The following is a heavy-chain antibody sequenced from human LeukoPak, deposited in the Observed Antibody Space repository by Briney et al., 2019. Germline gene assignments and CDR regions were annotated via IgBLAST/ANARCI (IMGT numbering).Heavy chain of an antibody. Sequence: ASLKVSCTASGYTFSSYNINWVRQATGQGLEWMGWMNPNSGNTGYAQKFQGRVTMTRTTSISTAYMELSSLRSEDTAVYYCARAYSGSYNAGVYWGQGTLVTVSS. CDR2: MNPNSGNT. D-gene: IGHD1-26*01. J-gene: IGHJ4*02. V-gene: IGHV1-8*01. CDR1: GYTFSSYN. CDR3: ARAYSGSYNAGVY.